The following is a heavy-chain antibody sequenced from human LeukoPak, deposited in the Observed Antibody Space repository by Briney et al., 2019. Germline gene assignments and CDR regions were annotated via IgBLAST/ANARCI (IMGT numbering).Heavy chain of an antibody. Sequence: GGSLRLSCSASGFTFSSYAMNWVRQAPGKGLEWVSYISSSGSTIYYADSVKGRFTISRDNAKNSLYLQMNSLRAEDTAVYYCAELGITMIGGVWGKGTTVTISS. CDR2: ISSSGSTI. D-gene: IGHD3-10*02. V-gene: IGHV3-48*03. CDR3: AELGITMIGGV. J-gene: IGHJ6*04. CDR1: GFTFSSYA.